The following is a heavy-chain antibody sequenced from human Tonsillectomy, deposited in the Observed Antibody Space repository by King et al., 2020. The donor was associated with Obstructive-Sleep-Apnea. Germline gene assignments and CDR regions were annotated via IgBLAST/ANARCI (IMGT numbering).Heavy chain of an antibody. CDR3: ASLSGVAAKGNWFDP. CDR2: INHSGST. D-gene: IGHD2-15*01. Sequence: VQLQQWGAGLLKPSETLSLTFAVYGGSFSGDYCGCIRQPPGKGLEWIGEINHSGSTNNNPSPKSLVTISVDTSKNQFSLKLSSVTAADTAVYYCASLSGVAAKGNWFDPWGQGTLVTVSS. CDR1: GGSFSGDY. J-gene: IGHJ5*02. V-gene: IGHV4-34*01.